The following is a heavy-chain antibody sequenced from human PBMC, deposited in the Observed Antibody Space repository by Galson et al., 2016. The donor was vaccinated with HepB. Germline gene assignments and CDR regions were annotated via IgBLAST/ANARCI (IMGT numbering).Heavy chain of an antibody. V-gene: IGHV4-4*02. Sequence: SETLSLTCAVSRYSIRSGYCWSWVRQPPGKGLEWIGEISNTGSTNYNPSLKSRVIISIDESRNQFSLQLTSVTAADTAFYYCTRNGDWALEFWGQGTLVTVAS. CDR3: TRNGDWALEF. J-gene: IGHJ4*02. D-gene: IGHD2-21*01. CDR1: RYSIRSGYC. CDR2: ISNTGST.